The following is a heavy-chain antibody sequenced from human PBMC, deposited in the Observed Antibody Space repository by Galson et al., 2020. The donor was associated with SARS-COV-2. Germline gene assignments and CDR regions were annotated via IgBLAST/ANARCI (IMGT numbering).Heavy chain of an antibody. CDR1: GFTFSSYA. V-gene: IGHV3-23*01. Sequence: GESLKISCAASGFTFSSYAMSWVRQAPGKGLEWVSAISGSGGSTYYADSVKGRFTISRDNSKNTLYLQMNSLRAEDTAVYYCAKGDYDILTGLDYWGQGTLVTVSS. CDR3: AKGDYDILTGLDY. CDR2: ISGSGGST. D-gene: IGHD3-9*01. J-gene: IGHJ4*02.